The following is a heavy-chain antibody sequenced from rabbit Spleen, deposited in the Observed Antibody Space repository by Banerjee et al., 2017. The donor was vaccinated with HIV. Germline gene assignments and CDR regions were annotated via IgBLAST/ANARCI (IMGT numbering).Heavy chain of an antibody. CDR1: GVSFSSNHY. J-gene: IGHJ6*01. Sequence: QSLEESGGDLVKPGASLTLTCTASGVSFSSNHYMCWVRQAPGKGLEWIACIYAGSSGNTYYASWAKGRFTISKSSSTTVTLQMTSLTAADTATYFCARDTSTSFSTYGMDLWGPGTLVTV. CDR3: ARDTSTSFSTYGMDL. CDR2: IYAGSSGNT. D-gene: IGHD1-1*01. V-gene: IGHV1S40*01.